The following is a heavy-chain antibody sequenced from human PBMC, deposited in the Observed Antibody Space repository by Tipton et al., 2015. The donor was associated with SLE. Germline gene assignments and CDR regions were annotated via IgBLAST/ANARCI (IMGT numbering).Heavy chain of an antibody. CDR3: AVNVVVKVQVDY. D-gene: IGHD2-21*01. CDR2: IHYSGTT. J-gene: IGHJ4*02. CDR1: GGSISSSSYY. V-gene: IGHV4-39*07. Sequence: TLSLTCTVSGGSISSSSYYWTWIRQPPGKGLEWIGSIHYSGTTYYNPSLKSRITISVDTSKNQFSLKLTSVTAADTAVYYCAVNVVVKVQVDYWGPGALVTVSS.